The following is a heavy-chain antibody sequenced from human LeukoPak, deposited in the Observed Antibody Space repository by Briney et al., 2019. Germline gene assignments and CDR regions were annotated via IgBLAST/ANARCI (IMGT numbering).Heavy chain of an antibody. CDR1: GYSFTSYW. Sequence: GESLKISCKGSGYSFTSYWIGWVRQMPGKGLEWMGIIDPGDSDTRYSPSFQGQVTMSADKSISTAYLQWSSLRASDTALYYCASTLLGFCTSTSCPLGWGQGTLVTVSS. J-gene: IGHJ4*02. V-gene: IGHV5-51*01. D-gene: IGHD2-2*01. CDR3: ASTLLGFCTSTSCPLG. CDR2: IDPGDSDT.